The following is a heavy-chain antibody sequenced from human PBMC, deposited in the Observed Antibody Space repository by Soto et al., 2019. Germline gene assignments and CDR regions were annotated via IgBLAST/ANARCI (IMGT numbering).Heavy chain of an antibody. V-gene: IGHV3-23*01. CDR3: GKTRGGYSYCYYGMDV. J-gene: IGHJ6*02. CDR2: IVGADSVKGR. D-gene: IGHD5-18*01. CDR1: GFTFTNYA. Sequence: EVQLLESGGGLVQPGGSLRLSCAASGFTFTNYAMSWVRQAPGKGLEWVAGIVGADSVKGRFYADSVKGRFTISRDNSKNTLSLQMNGLRVEDTAVYYCGKTRGGYSYCYYGMDVWGQGTTVTVSS.